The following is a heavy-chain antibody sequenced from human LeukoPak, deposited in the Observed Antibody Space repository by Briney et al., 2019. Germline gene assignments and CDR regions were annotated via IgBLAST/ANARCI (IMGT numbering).Heavy chain of an antibody. D-gene: IGHD3-3*01. Sequence: PGGSLRLSCAASGFTFSNYWMHWVRQVPGRGLEWVANIRQDGGELYYVDSVKGRFTISRDNAKNSVYLQMNSLRAEDTAMYYCARALSAWGQGTLVTVS. CDR2: IRQDGGEL. CDR1: GFTFSNYW. CDR3: ARALSA. V-gene: IGHV3-7*03. J-gene: IGHJ4*02.